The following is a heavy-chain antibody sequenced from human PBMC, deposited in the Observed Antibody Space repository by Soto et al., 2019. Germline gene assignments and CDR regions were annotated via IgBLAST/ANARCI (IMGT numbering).Heavy chain of an antibody. CDR3: TRGSHSPGIAVAGYYY. J-gene: IGHJ4*02. V-gene: IGHV1-69*01. D-gene: IGHD6-19*01. Sequence: QVQLVQSGAEVKKPGSSVKVSCKASGVPFSSYAISWVRQAPGQGLEWMGGIIPIFGTANYAQKCQGRVTITADESTSTGYMELSSLTSEDTAMYYCTRGSHSPGIAVAGYYYWGQGTLVTVSS. CDR2: IIPIFGTA. CDR1: GVPFSSYA.